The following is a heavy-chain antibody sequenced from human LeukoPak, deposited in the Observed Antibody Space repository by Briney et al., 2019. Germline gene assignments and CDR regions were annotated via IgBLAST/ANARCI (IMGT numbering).Heavy chain of an antibody. CDR1: GYTLTELS. CDR2: FDPEDGET. Sequence: GASVKVSCKVSGYTLTELSMHWVRQAPGKGLEWMGGFDPEDGETIYAQKFQGRVTMTEDTSTSTAYMELRSLRSDDTAVYYCARVLGSRHYYESTGYLDYWGQGTLVTVSS. V-gene: IGHV1-24*01. J-gene: IGHJ4*02. D-gene: IGHD3-22*01. CDR3: ARVLGSRHYYESTGYLDY.